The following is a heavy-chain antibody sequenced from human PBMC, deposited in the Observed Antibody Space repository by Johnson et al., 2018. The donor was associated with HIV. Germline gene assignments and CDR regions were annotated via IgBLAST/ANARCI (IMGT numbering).Heavy chain of an antibody. V-gene: IGHV3-15*01. D-gene: IGHD3-22*01. J-gene: IGHJ3*02. CDR2: IKSKTDGGTT. Sequence: VQVVESGGGLVKPGGSLRLSCGASGFTVSNAWMSWVRQAPGKGLEWVGRIKSKTDGGTTDYAAPVKGRFTISRDDSKKTLYLQMNSLKTEDTAVYYCTTARVSYDSSGYNAFDIGGQGTMVTVSS. CDR3: TTARVSYDSSGYNAFDI. CDR1: GFTVSNAW.